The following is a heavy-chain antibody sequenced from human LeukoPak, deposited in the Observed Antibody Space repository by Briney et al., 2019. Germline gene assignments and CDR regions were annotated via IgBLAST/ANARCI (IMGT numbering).Heavy chain of an antibody. CDR3: ARGVGATSPYYYYYGMDV. CDR2: INPNSGGT. J-gene: IGHJ6*02. CDR1: GYTLTELS. D-gene: IGHD1-26*01. V-gene: IGHV1-2*02. Sequence: ASVKVSCKVSGYTLTELSIHWVRQAPGQGLEWMGWINPNSGGTNYAQKFQGRVTMTRDTSISTAYMELSRLRSDDTAVYYCARGVGATSPYYYYYGMDVWGQGTTVTVSS.